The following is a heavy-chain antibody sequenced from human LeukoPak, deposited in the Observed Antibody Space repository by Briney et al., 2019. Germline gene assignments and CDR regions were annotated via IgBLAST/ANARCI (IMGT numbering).Heavy chain of an antibody. J-gene: IGHJ4*02. D-gene: IGHD2/OR15-2a*01. Sequence: GASVEVSCKASGYTFTSYYMHWVRQAPGQGLEWMGIINPSGGSTSYTQKFQGRVTMTRDTSTTTVCMELSSLRSQDTAVYYCARHREVGDYYYFDYWGQGTLVTVSS. CDR3: ARHREVGDYYYFDY. CDR2: INPSGGST. V-gene: IGHV1-46*01. CDR1: GYTFTSYY.